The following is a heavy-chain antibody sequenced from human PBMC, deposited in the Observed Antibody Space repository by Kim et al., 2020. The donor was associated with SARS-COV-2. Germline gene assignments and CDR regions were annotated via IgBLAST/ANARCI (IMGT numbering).Heavy chain of an antibody. CDR1: GFTFSDYY. Sequence: GGSLRLSCAASGFTFSDYYMSWIRQAPGKGLEWVSDISSSGSTIYDADSVRGRFTISRDNAKNSLYLQMNRLRAEATAVYYCARDGYSGVFRVWGQGTLVTVSS. D-gene: IGHD6-13*01. V-gene: IGHV3-11*01. J-gene: IGHJ4*02. CDR2: ISSSGSTI. CDR3: ARDGYSGVFRV.